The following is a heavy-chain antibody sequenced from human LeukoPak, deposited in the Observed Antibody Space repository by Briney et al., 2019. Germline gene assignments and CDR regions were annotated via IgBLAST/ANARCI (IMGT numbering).Heavy chain of an antibody. CDR3: AIGNYYYMDV. CDR1: GGSIGGYY. V-gene: IGHV4-4*07. D-gene: IGHD1-26*01. Sequence: PSETLSLTCTVSGGSIGGYYYNWIRQPAGKGLEWIGRIYTSVSASYGPSLKSRVTMSVDTPKNQFSLKVSSVTAADTAVYYCAIGNYYYMDVWGKGTTVTVSS. CDR2: IYTSVSA. J-gene: IGHJ6*03.